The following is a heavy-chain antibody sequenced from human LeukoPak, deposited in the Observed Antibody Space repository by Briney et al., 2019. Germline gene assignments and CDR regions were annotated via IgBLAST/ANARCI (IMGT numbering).Heavy chain of an antibody. V-gene: IGHV4-34*01. Sequence: SETLSLTCAVYGGSFSGYYWSWVRQPPGKGLEWIGEINHSGSTNYNPSLKSRVTISVDTSKNQFSLKLSSVTAADTAVYYCARGGGDDYGDYKSFYWGQGTLVTVSS. J-gene: IGHJ4*02. CDR3: ARGGGDDYGDYKSFY. D-gene: IGHD4-17*01. CDR1: GGSFSGYY. CDR2: INHSGST.